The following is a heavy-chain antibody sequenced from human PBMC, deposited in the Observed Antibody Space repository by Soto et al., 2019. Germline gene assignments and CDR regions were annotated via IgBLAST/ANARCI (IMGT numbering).Heavy chain of an antibody. Sequence: EVQLVESGGGLVQPGGSLRLSCAASGFTLSTFAMHWVRQAPGKGLEYVSGIGSDGVSTYYANSVKGRFTISGDNSKNTLSLQMGSLRAEDMAVYSCASEGCSGSRCYGEGAFAYWGQLRVVTVCS. V-gene: IGHV3-64*01. CDR2: IGSDGVST. CDR1: GFTLSTFA. D-gene: IGHD2-2*01. J-gene: IGHJ3*01. CDR3: ASEGCSGSRCYGEGAFAY.